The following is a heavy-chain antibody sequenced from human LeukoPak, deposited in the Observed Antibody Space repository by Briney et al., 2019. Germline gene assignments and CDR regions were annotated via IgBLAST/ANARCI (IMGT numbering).Heavy chain of an antibody. V-gene: IGHV1-69-2*01. CDR2: VDPEDGET. CDR1: GYTFTDYY. CDR3: ATATQANCSSTSCDDY. D-gene: IGHD2-2*01. J-gene: IGHJ4*02. Sequence: GATVKISCKVSGYTFTDYYMHWVQQAPGKGLEWMGLVDPEDGETIYAEKFQGRVTITADTSTDTAYMELSSLRSEDTAVYYCATATQANCSSTSCDDYWGQGTLVTVSS.